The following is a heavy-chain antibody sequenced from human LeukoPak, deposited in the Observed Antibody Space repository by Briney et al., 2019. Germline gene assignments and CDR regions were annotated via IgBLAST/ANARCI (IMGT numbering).Heavy chain of an antibody. Sequence: SETLSLTCTVSGGSISSSSYYWGWIRQPPGKGLEWIGSIYYSGSTYYNPSLKSRVTISVDTSKNQFSLKLSSVTAADTAVYYCAGLYYDYVWGSYLTTIFDYWGQGTLVTVSS. D-gene: IGHD3-16*02. CDR2: IYYSGST. V-gene: IGHV4-39*07. CDR3: AGLYYDYVWGSYLTTIFDY. CDR1: GGSISSSSYY. J-gene: IGHJ4*02.